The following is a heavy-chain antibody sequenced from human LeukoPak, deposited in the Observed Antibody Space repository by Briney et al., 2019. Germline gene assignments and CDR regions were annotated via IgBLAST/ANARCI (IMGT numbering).Heavy chain of an antibody. J-gene: IGHJ4*02. V-gene: IGHV4-34*01. CDR1: GGSFSGYY. Sequence: SETLSLTCAVYGGSFSGYYWSWIRQPPGKGLEWIGEINHSGRTNYNPSLKSRVTISVDTSKNQFSLKLSSVTAADAAVYYCARGGDSGSYLDYWGQGTLVTVSS. CDR3: ARGGDSGSYLDY. CDR2: INHSGRT. D-gene: IGHD1-26*01.